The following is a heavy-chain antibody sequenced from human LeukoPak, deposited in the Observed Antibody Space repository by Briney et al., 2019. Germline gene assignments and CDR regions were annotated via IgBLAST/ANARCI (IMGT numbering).Heavy chain of an antibody. Sequence: ASVKVSCKASGYTFSSFGITWVRQAPGQGLEWMGWINTHNGDTNYAQKLQGRVTITRDTSAGTAYMELSSLRSEDTAVYYCARDRPLRYFDWLSPHYGMDVWGQGTTVTVSS. J-gene: IGHJ6*02. CDR2: INTHNGDT. D-gene: IGHD3-9*01. CDR1: GYTFSSFG. CDR3: ARDRPLRYFDWLSPHYGMDV. V-gene: IGHV1-18*01.